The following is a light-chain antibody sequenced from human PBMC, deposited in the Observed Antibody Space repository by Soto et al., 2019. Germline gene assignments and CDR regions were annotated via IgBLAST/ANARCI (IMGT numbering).Light chain of an antibody. V-gene: IGKV1-17*03. Sequence: DIQLTQSPSAMSASVGDRVTITCRASQDIRNYLAWFRQKPGKVPERLISAASTLQSGVPSRFSGSGSGAEFALTISSLQPEDVATYYCLQHKSYPLTFGQGTKVEIK. CDR3: LQHKSYPLT. CDR1: QDIRNY. CDR2: AAS. J-gene: IGKJ1*01.